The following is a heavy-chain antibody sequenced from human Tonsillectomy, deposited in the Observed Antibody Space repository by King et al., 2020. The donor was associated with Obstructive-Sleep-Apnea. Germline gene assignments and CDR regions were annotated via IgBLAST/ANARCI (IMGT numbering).Heavy chain of an antibody. CDR3: ASEGSGWLDPHY. CDR1: GFTFSSYA. J-gene: IGHJ4*02. V-gene: IGHV3-30*04. CDR2: ISYDGSNK. Sequence: VQLVESGGGVVQPGRSLRLSCAASGFTFSSYAMHWVRQAPGKGLEWVAVISYDGSNKYYADSVKGRFTISRDNSKNTLYLQMNSLRAEDTAVYYCASEGSGWLDPHYWGQGTLVTVSS. D-gene: IGHD6-19*01.